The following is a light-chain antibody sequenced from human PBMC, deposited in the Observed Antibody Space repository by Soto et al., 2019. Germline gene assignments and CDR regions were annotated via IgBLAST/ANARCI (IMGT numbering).Light chain of an antibody. CDR3: QQYNTYWT. CDR2: DAS. V-gene: IGKV1-5*01. J-gene: IGKJ1*01. CDR1: QNVNNW. Sequence: DIQMTQFPSALSASVGDRVTITCRASQNVNNWLAWYQHKPGKAPQLLIYDASVLETGVPSRFSGSGSGTEFTLAISGLQSDDFATSSCQQYNTYWTFGPGTKVEVK.